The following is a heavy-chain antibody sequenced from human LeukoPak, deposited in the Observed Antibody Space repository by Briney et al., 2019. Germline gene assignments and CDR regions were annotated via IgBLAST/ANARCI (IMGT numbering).Heavy chain of an antibody. CDR2: ISGSGGST. D-gene: IGHD2-2*01. CDR1: GSTFSSYG. V-gene: IGHV3-23*01. CDR3: AKDLGYCSSTSCYATAFDY. Sequence: GGSLRLSCAASGSTFSSYGMSWVRQAPGKGLEWVSAISGSGGSTYYADSVKGRFTISRDNSKNTLYLQMNSLRAEDTAVYYCAKDLGYCSSTSCYATAFDYWGQGTLVTVSS. J-gene: IGHJ4*02.